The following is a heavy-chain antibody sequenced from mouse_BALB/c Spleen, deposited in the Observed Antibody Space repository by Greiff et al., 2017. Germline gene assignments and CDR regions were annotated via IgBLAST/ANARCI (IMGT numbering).Heavy chain of an antibody. CDR2: IWSGGST. V-gene: IGHV2-4-1*01. CDR1: GFSLTSYG. CDR3: ARTGLRLRSWYFDV. D-gene: IGHD1-2*01. J-gene: IGHJ1*01. Sequence: VMLVESGPGLVQPSQSLSITCTVSGFSLTSYGVHWVRQSPGKGLEWLGVIWSGGSTDYNAAFISRLSISKDNSKSQVFFKMNSLQADDTAIYYCARTGLRLRSWYFDVWGAGTTVTVSS.